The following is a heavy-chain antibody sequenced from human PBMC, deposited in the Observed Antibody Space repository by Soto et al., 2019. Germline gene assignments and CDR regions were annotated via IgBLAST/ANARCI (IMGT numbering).Heavy chain of an antibody. CDR1: GGSISSGGYY. Sequence: PSETLSLTCTVSGGSISSGGYYWSWIRQHPGKGLEWIGYIYYSGSTYYNPSLKSRVTISVDTSKNQFSLKLSSVTAADTAVYYCARGLITGSQYSGGWYYFDSWGQGTQVTV. CDR3: ARGLITGSQYSGGWYYFDS. CDR2: IYYSGST. V-gene: IGHV4-31*03. D-gene: IGHD1-26*01. J-gene: IGHJ4*02.